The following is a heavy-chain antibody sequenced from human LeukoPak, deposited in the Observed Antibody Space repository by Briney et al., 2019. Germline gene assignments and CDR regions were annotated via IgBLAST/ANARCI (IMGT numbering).Heavy chain of an antibody. CDR3: ARVPFEYSSSAGVYYYYMDV. V-gene: IGHV4-39*01. CDR1: GGSITSSSYY. Sequence: PSETLSLTCTVSGGSITSSSYYWGWIRQPPGKGLEWIGSIYYSGSTYYNPSLKSRVTVSVDTSKNQFSLKLSSVTAADTAVYYCARVPFEYSSSAGVYYYYMDVWGKGTTVTVSS. CDR2: IYYSGST. J-gene: IGHJ6*03. D-gene: IGHD6-6*01.